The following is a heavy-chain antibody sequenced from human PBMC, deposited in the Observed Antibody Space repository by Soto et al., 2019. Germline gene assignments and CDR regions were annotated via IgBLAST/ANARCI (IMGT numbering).Heavy chain of an antibody. J-gene: IGHJ6*02. Sequence: GGSLRLSCAASGFTFSNAWMNWVRPAPGKGLEWVGRIKSKTDGGTTDYAAPVKGRFTISRDDSKNTLYLQMNSLKTEDTAVYYCTTGPTEDSSGYYYYYYYGMDVWGQGTTVTVSS. V-gene: IGHV3-15*07. CDR3: TTGPTEDSSGYYYYYYYGMDV. D-gene: IGHD3-22*01. CDR1: GFTFSNAW. CDR2: IKSKTDGGTT.